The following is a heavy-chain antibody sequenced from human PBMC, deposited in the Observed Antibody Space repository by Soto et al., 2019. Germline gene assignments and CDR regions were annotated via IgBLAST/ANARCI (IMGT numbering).Heavy chain of an antibody. V-gene: IGHV4-34*01. D-gene: IGHD4-17*01. Sequence: SETLSLTCAVYGGSFSSYYWTWIRQPPGKGLEWIGEINHSGSTNYNPSLKSRVTISVDTSKNQFSLKVRSVTVADTAVYYCASMDDYGGNSHYWGQGTLVTVSS. CDR3: ASMDDYGGNSHY. J-gene: IGHJ4*02. CDR2: INHSGST. CDR1: GGSFSSYY.